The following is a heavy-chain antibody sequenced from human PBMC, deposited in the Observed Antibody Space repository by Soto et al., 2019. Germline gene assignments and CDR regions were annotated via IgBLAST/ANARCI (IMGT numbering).Heavy chain of an antibody. CDR1: GFTVSSNY. CDR2: IYGGGST. CDR3: ARDLPGGSSGYSSPQDAFDI. J-gene: IGHJ3*02. Sequence: EVQLVESGGGLIQPGGSLRLSCAASGFTVSSNYMSWVRQAPGKGLEWVSVIYGGGSTYYADSVKGRFTISRDNSKNTLYLQMNSLRAEDTAVYYCARDLPGGSSGYSSPQDAFDIWGQGTMVTVSS. D-gene: IGHD3-22*01. V-gene: IGHV3-53*01.